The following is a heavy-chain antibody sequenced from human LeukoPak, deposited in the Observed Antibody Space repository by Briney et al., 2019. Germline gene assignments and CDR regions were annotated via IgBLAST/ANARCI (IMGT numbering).Heavy chain of an antibody. CDR1: GFTFSSYA. CDR3: AKSQDDFWSGYPLFLDD. CDR2: ISGSGGST. J-gene: IGHJ4*02. Sequence: PGGSLRLSCAASGFTFSSYAMSWVRQAPGKGLEWVSAISGSGGSTYYADSVKGRFTISRDNSKNTLYLQMNSLRAEDTAVYYRAKSQDDFWSGYPLFLDDWGQGTLVTVSS. V-gene: IGHV3-23*01. D-gene: IGHD3-3*01.